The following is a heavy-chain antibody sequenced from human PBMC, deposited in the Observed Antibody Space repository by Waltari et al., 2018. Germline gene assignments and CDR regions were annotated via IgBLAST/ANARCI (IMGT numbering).Heavy chain of an antibody. D-gene: IGHD1-7*01. CDR2: IYTSGST. Sequence: QVQLQQWGAGLLKPSETLSLTCAVYGGSISSGSYYWSWIRQPAGKGLEWIGYIYTSGSTNYNPSLKSRVTISVDTSKNQFSLKLSSVTAADTAVYYCASYNWNYAWFDPWGQGTLVTVSS. CDR1: GGSISSGSYY. V-gene: IGHV4-61*02. CDR3: ASYNWNYAWFDP. J-gene: IGHJ5*02.